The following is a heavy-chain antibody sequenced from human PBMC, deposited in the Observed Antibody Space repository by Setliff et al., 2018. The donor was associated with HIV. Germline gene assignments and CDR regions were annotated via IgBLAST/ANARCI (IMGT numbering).Heavy chain of an antibody. V-gene: IGHV4-38-2*01. J-gene: IGHJ6*03. Sequence: PSETLSLTCVVSGYSISRGYYWGWIRQPPGKGLEWIGSISYDGITNYNPSIKSRVTISVDTSKNQLSLRLTSVTGADTAIFYCARRVGVSIFGAPNQYYYMDVWGKGTTVTVSS. CDR1: GYSISRGYY. CDR3: ARRVGVSIFGAPNQYYYMDV. D-gene: IGHD3-3*01. CDR2: ISYDGIT.